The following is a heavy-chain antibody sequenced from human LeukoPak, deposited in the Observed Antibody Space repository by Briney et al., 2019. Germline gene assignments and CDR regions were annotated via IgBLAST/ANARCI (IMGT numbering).Heavy chain of an antibody. CDR3: ARDSVLSHYYYYGMDV. CDR1: GGSISNYY. CDR2: IYTSGST. J-gene: IGHJ6*02. V-gene: IGHV4-4*07. D-gene: IGHD3-10*02. Sequence: SETLSLTCTVSGGSISNYYWSWIRQPAGKGLEWIGCIYTSGSTYYNPSLKSRVTISVDTSKNQFSLKLSSVTAADTAVYYCARDSVLSHYYYYGMDVWGQGTTVTVSS.